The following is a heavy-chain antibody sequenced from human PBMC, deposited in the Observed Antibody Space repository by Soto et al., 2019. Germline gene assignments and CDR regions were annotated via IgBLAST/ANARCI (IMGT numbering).Heavy chain of an antibody. CDR2: ISGSGGTT. J-gene: IGHJ4*02. V-gene: IGHV3-23*01. CDR3: AKSPKVISTSWDY. D-gene: IGHD3-22*01. CDR1: VFTFSSYA. Sequence: PGGSLRLSCLASVFTFSSYALNWVRQAPGRGLEWVSAISGSGGTTYYADSVKGRFTISRDNSKNTLFLQMNSLRVEDAAIYYCAKSPKVISTSWDYWGQGSLGTVSA.